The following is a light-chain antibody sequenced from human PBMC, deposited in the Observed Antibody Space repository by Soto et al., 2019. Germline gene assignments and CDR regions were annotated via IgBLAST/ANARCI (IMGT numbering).Light chain of an antibody. CDR3: QQRGTWPRIT. Sequence: EIVLTQSPATLSLSPGERATLSCRASQSVSSYLAWYQHKPGQAPRLLIYDASNRATGIPARFSGSVSGTDFTLTISSLEPEDFAVYYCQQRGTWPRITFGQGTRLEIK. CDR1: QSVSSY. CDR2: DAS. J-gene: IGKJ5*01. V-gene: IGKV3-11*01.